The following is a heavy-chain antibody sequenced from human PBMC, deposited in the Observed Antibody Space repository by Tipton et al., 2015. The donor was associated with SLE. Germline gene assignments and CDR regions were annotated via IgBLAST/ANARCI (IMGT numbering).Heavy chain of an antibody. Sequence: LRLSCAVSGYSISSGYYWGWIRQPPGKGLEWIGSIYHSGSTYYNPSLKSRVTISVDTSKNQFSLKLSSVTVADTAVYYCARNKLLWFGEGNFWGQGILVTVSS. CDR2: IYHSGST. J-gene: IGHJ4*02. CDR1: GYSISSGYY. CDR3: ARNKLLWFGEGNF. D-gene: IGHD3-10*01. V-gene: IGHV4-38-2*01.